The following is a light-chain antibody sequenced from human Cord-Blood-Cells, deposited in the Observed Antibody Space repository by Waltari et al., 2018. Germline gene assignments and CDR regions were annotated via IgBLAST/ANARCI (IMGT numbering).Light chain of an antibody. CDR3: SSYTSSSTWV. V-gene: IGLV2-14*03. CDR1: RSDVGGYNS. CDR2: DVS. Sequence: QSALTQPASVSGSPGPSITISCPGTRSDVGGYNSVPWYQQHPGKAPTLMIYDVSNRPSGFSTRVSGSKSGNTASLTISGLQAEDEADYYCSSYTSSSTWVFGGGTKLTVL. J-gene: IGLJ3*02.